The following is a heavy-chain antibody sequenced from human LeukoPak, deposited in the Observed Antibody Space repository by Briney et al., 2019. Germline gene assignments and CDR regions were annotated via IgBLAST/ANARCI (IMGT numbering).Heavy chain of an antibody. V-gene: IGHV1-18*01. CDR3: ARAGYCSGAACYAEGIDY. CDR1: GYTFTSHG. J-gene: IGHJ4*02. D-gene: IGHD2-2*01. CDR2: INAYNGNT. Sequence: GASVKVSCKASGYTFTSHGITWVRQAPGQGLEWMGWINAYNGNTVYAQMFEGRVTLITDTSTTTAYMELTNLRSDDTAIYYCARAGYCSGAACYAEGIDYWGQGTLVTVSS.